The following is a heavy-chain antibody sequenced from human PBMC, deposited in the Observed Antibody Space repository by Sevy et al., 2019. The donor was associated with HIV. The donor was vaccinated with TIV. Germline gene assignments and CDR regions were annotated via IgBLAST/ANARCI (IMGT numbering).Heavy chain of an antibody. V-gene: IGHV3-53*01. CDR1: GLTVSSNF. J-gene: IGHJ4*02. CDR2: IYIGGST. Sequence: GGSLRLSCAASGLTVSSNFMSWVRQAPGKGLEWVSVIYIGGSTYYADSVKGRFTISRDNSKNTLYLQMNSLRAGDTAVYFCARGKHISDYYGSFDYWGQGTLVTVSS. CDR3: ARGKHISDYYGSFDY. D-gene: IGHD3-3*01.